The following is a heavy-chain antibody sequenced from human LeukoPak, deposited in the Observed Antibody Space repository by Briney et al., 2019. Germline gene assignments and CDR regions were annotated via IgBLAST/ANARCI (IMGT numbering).Heavy chain of an antibody. Sequence: SETLSLTCTVSGASVGSAGYYWSWIRPPPGGGLVWIGYIYYISNTNYNPSLKSRVTMSVDPSKNQFSLKLNSVTAADTAVYYCARTQSQSGSYRYYFGYWGQGTLVSVSS. V-gene: IGHV4-61*08. D-gene: IGHD1-26*01. CDR1: GASVGSAGYY. CDR2: IYYISNT. J-gene: IGHJ4*02. CDR3: ARTQSQSGSYRYYFGY.